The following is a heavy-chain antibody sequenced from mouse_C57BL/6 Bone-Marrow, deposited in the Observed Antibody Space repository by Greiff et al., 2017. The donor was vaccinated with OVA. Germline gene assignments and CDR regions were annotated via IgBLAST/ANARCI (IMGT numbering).Heavy chain of an antibody. CDR3: ARNSIYSNYGAWFAY. J-gene: IGHJ3*01. CDR2: IWTGGGT. D-gene: IGHD2-5*01. Sequence: VKVVESGPGLVAPSQSLSITCTVSGFSLTSYAISWVRQPPGKGLEWLGVIWTGGGTNYNSALKSRLSISKDNSKSQVFLKMNSLQTDDTARYYCARNSIYSNYGAWFAYWGQGTLVTVSA. V-gene: IGHV2-9-1*01. CDR1: GFSLTSYA.